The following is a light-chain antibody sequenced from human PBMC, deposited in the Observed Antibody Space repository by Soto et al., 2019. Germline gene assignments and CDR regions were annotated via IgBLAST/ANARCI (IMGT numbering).Light chain of an antibody. Sequence: DIQMTQSPSTLSASVGDRVTITCRARQSISSWLAWYQRKPGKAPKLLISDASSLESGVPSRFSGSGSGTEFPLTISSRQPEDFATYYCQEHNSHWTFGQGTKVEIK. CDR3: QEHNSHWT. CDR1: QSISSW. J-gene: IGKJ1*01. V-gene: IGKV1-5*01. CDR2: DAS.